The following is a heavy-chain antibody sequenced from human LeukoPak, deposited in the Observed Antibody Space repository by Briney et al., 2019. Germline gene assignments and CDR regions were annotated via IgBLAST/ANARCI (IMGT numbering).Heavy chain of an antibody. V-gene: IGHV1-2*02. D-gene: IGHD6-13*01. J-gene: IGHJ4*02. Sequence: GASVKVSCKASGYTFTGYYMHWVRQAPGQGLEWMGWINPNSGGTNYAQKFQGRVTMTRDTSISTAYMELSRLRSDDTAVYYCARDILRQQLVTEGGGIYYFDYWGQGTLVTVSS. CDR2: INPNSGGT. CDR3: ARDILRQQLVTEGGGIYYFDY. CDR1: GYTFTGYY.